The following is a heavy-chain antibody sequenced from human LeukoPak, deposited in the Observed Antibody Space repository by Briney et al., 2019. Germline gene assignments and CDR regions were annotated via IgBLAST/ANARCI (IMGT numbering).Heavy chain of an antibody. J-gene: IGHJ5*02. CDR2: IFHTGST. CDR1: VDSISSGAYS. V-gene: IGHV4-30-2*01. D-gene: IGHD3-10*01. CDR3: AREFWFANAPGSWLDP. Sequence: SQTLSLTCVVSVDSISSGAYSWSWIRQPPGKGLEWISYIFHTGSTFYNPSLKSRVTISVDNSKNQFSLRLSSVTAADTAVYYCAREFWFANAPGSWLDPWGQGTLVTVSS.